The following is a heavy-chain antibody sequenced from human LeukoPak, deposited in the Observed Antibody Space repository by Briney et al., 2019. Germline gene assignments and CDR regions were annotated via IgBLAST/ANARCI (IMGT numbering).Heavy chain of an antibody. CDR2: IKPDGSER. J-gene: IGHJ4*02. V-gene: IGHV3-7*01. Sequence: GGSLRLSCAASGFTFSSYWMSWVCQVPGKGPEWVANIKPDGSERYYVDSVKGRFIVSRDNAKNSLFLQMNSLRAEDTAMYYCVEGSNYGDSSFWGQGTLVTVSS. CDR1: GFTFSSYW. D-gene: IGHD4-17*01. CDR3: VEGSNYGDSSF.